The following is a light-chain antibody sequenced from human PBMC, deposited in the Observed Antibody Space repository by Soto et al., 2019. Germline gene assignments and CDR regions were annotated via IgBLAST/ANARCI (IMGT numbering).Light chain of an antibody. CDR1: ESISTW. V-gene: IGKV1-5*01. CDR2: DAS. CDR3: QQYHSLWA. Sequence: DIQMTQSPSTVSASVGDRVTITCRASESISTWLAWYQQKPGQAPKLLIYDASISDSGVPSRFSGSGSGTEFTLTVSNLQPDASATYYCQQYHSLWAFGQGTKVEIK. J-gene: IGKJ1*01.